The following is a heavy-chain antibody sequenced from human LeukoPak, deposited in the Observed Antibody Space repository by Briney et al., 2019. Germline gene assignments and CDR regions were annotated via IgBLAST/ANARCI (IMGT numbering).Heavy chain of an antibody. D-gene: IGHD3-22*01. CDR2: IYPGDSDT. CDR3: ARRYDISGYSLNGY. V-gene: IGHV5-51*01. Sequence: GESLKISCKGSGYSFNSYWIGWVRQMPGKGLEWMGIIYPGDSDTRYSPSFQGQVTISAGKSISTAYLQWSRLKASDTAMYYCARRYDISGYSLNGYWGQGTLVTVSS. J-gene: IGHJ4*02. CDR1: GYSFNSYW.